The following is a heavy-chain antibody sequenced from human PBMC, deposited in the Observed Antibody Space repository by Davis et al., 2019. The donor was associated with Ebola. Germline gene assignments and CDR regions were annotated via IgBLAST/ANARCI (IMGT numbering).Heavy chain of an antibody. CDR1: GFVFRNYV. CDR3: AKRSVEMATHWYFDL. CDR2: LGTSADT. Sequence: GESLKISCAASGFVFRNYVMSWVRQAPGKGLEWVSTLGTSADTYYADSVKGRFTISRDNSKNTLYLQMNGLRVEDTAIYYCAKRSVEMATHWYFDLWGRGTLVTVSS. V-gene: IGHV3-23*01. D-gene: IGHD5-24*01. J-gene: IGHJ2*01.